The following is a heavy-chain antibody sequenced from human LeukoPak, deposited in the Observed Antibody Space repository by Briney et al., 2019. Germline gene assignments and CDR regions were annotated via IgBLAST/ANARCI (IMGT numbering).Heavy chain of an antibody. D-gene: IGHD1-26*01. J-gene: IGHJ6*03. CDR1: GYTFNNYG. CDR2: ISAYNGNT. CDR3: ARDRLVGATTHYYYYMDV. Sequence: ASVKVSCKTSGYTFNNYGISWVRQAPGQGLEWMGWISAYNGNTNYAQKLQGRVTMTTDTSTSTAYMELRSLRSDDTAVYYCARDRLVGATTHYYYYMDVWGKGTTVTISS. V-gene: IGHV1-18*01.